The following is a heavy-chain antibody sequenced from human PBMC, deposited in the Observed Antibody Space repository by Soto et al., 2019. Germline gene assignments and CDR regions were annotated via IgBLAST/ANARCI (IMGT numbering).Heavy chain of an antibody. Sequence: GSLRPYCEGSGFTLSAYAMNWVRQAPGKGLEWVSYISSRSDTLYYADSVKGRFTISRDNAKNSVYLQVNNLRDEDTAVYYCARDWDIVILSVPIPNYNYGMDVWGQGTTVTVSS. CDR3: ARDWDIVILSVPIPNYNYGMDV. V-gene: IGHV3-48*02. J-gene: IGHJ6*02. CDR2: ISSRSDTL. CDR1: GFTLSAYA. D-gene: IGHD2-15*01.